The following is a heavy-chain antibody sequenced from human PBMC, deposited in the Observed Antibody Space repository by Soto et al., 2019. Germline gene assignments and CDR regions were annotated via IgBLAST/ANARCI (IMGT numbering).Heavy chain of an antibody. D-gene: IGHD3-22*01. CDR3: AIKYSSGYYYNDY. CDR1: GGSFSGYS. CDR2: INHSGST. V-gene: IGHV4-34*01. J-gene: IGHJ4*02. Sequence: SETLSLTGAVYGGSFSGYSWTWIRQPPGMGLEWIGEINHSGSTNYNPSLKSRVTMSVDTSKNQFSMKLSSVTAADTAVYYCAIKYSSGYYYNDYWVQGTQATVSS.